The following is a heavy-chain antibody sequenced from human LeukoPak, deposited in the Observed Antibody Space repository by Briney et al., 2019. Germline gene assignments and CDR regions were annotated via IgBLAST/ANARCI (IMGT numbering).Heavy chain of an antibody. CDR2: ISYDGSNK. CDR1: GFTFSNYG. V-gene: IGHV3-30*18. Sequence: PGGSLRLSCATSGFTFSNYGMHWVRQAPGKGLEWVAVISYDGSNKYYADSVKGRFTISRDNSKNTLYLQMNSLRPEDAAVYYCANLPLWGQRTLVTVSS. J-gene: IGHJ4*02. CDR3: ANLPL.